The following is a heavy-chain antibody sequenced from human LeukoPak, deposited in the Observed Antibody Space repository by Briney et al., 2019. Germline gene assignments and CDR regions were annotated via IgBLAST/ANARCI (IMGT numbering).Heavy chain of an antibody. CDR3: ARAYYDYVWGSYRPIDY. CDR1: GGTFSSYA. J-gene: IGHJ4*02. D-gene: IGHD3-16*02. Sequence: SVKVSCKASGGTFSSYAISWVRQAPGQGLEWMGGTIPIFGTANYAQKFQGRVTITADESTSTAYMELSSLRSEDTAVYYCARAYYDYVWGSYRPIDYWGQGTLVTVSS. CDR2: TIPIFGTA. V-gene: IGHV1-69*01.